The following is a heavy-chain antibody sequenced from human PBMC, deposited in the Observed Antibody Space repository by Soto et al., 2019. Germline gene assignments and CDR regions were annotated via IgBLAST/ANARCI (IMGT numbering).Heavy chain of an antibody. V-gene: IGHV1-69*13. Sequence: VKVSCKASGGTFSSYAISWVRQAPGQGLEWMGGIIPIFGTANYAQKFQGRVTITADESTSTAYMELSSLRSEDTAVYYCARDYSSSWHPGAYYYYGMDVWGQGTTVTVSS. J-gene: IGHJ6*02. CDR1: GGTFSSYA. CDR3: ARDYSSSWHPGAYYYYGMDV. CDR2: IIPIFGTA. D-gene: IGHD6-13*01.